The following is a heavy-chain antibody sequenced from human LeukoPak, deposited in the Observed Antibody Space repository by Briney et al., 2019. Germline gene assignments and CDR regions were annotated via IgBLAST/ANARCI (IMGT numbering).Heavy chain of an antibody. CDR2: IYHSGRT. V-gene: IGHV4-38-2*02. Sequence: PSETLSLTCTVSGYSISSGYYWGWIRQPPGKGLEWIGNIYHSGRTYYNPSLKGRVTISVDTSKNQFSLKLSSVTAADTAVYYCARIGLYYYDSSGIKPWGQGTLVTVSS. CDR3: ARIGLYYYDSSGIKP. J-gene: IGHJ5*02. D-gene: IGHD3-22*01. CDR1: GYSISSGYY.